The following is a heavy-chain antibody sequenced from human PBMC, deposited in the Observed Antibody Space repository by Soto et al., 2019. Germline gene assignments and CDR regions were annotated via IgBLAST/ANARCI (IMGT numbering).Heavy chain of an antibody. D-gene: IGHD5-12*01. Sequence: PGGSLRLSCAASGFTFSSYAMSWVRQAPGKGLEWVSAISGSGGSTYYADSVKGRFTISRDNSKNTLYLQMNSLRAEDTAVYYCAKDQFPSSLSNSGYYYWGQGTLVTVST. CDR2: ISGSGGST. CDR3: AKDQFPSSLSNSGYYY. CDR1: GFTFSSYA. V-gene: IGHV3-23*01. J-gene: IGHJ4*02.